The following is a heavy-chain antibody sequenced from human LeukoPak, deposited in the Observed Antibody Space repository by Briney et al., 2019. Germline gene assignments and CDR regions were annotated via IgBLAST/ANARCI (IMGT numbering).Heavy chain of an antibody. CDR1: GFTFNDYY. CDR3: AGFDT. Sequence: GGSLRLSCAASGFTFNDYYMSWIRQAPGKGLEWLSYINIGGTNTHYADSVKGRFTISRDNAKKSLYLEMNTLRAEDTAVTDGAGFDTWGQGVLVTVSS. CDR2: INIGGTNT. D-gene: IGHD5-24*01. V-gene: IGHV3-11*01. J-gene: IGHJ5*02.